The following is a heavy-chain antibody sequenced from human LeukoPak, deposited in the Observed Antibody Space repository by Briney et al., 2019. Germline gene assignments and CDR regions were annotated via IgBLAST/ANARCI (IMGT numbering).Heavy chain of an antibody. D-gene: IGHD2-8*02. CDR1: GESFSGYY. J-gene: IGHJ4*02. Sequence: SETLSLTCAVYGESFSGYYWSWIRQPPGKGLEWIGEINHSGSTNYNPSLKSRVTISVDTSRNQFSLRLSSVTAADTGVYYCARRGDWWYFDDWGQGTLVTVSS. CDR3: ARRGDWWYFDD. CDR2: INHSGST. V-gene: IGHV4-34*01.